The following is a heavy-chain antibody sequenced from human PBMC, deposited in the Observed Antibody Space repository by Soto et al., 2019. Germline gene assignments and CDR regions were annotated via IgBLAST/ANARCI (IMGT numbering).Heavy chain of an antibody. CDR2: IGIGSSTK. CDR3: ARDQLYYNDISGRPLNAFDV. V-gene: IGHV3-48*01. Sequence: GGSLRLSCAASGFTFRNYVMNWVRQAPGKGLEWVSYIGIGSSTKYYADSVKGRFTISRDNAKNSLYLQMNSLRAEDTAVYYCARDQLYYNDISGRPLNAFDVWGQGTMVTVSS. D-gene: IGHD3-22*01. CDR1: GFTFRNYV. J-gene: IGHJ3*01.